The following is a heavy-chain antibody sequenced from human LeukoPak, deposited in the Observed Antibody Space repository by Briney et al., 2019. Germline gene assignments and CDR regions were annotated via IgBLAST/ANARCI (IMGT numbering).Heavy chain of an antibody. J-gene: IGHJ4*02. CDR2: ISSSGSTL. CDR3: ARRRYNWNAIDY. Sequence: GGSLRLSCATSGFTLRYYQMNWVRQAPGKGLEWVSYISSSGSTLYYADSVKGRITISRDNAKNSLYLQMNSLRAEDTAVYYCARRRYNWNAIDYWGQGTLVTVSS. CDR1: GFTLRYYQ. D-gene: IGHD1-20*01. V-gene: IGHV3-11*01.